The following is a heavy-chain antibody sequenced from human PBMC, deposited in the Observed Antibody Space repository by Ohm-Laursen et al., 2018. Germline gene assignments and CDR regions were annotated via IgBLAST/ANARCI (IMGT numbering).Heavy chain of an antibody. Sequence: SLRLSCSASGFTFDDYAMHWVRQAPGKGLEWVSGISWNSGSIGYADSVKGRFTISRDNAKNSLYLQMNSLRAEDTAVYYCASGPWFGELLKGFDIWGQGTMVTVSS. J-gene: IGHJ3*02. V-gene: IGHV3-9*01. D-gene: IGHD3-10*01. CDR3: ASGPWFGELLKGFDI. CDR1: GFTFDDYA. CDR2: ISWNSGSI.